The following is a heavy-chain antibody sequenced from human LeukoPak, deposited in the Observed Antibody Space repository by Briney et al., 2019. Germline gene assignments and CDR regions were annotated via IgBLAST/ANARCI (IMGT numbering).Heavy chain of an antibody. CDR2: VSAYADDT. CDR1: GYTFTSYG. CDR3: ARDCIGCHGFDY. Sequence: ASVKVSCKASGYTFTSYGITWVRQAPGQGLEWMGWVSAYADDTNYVQKFQGRVTMTTDTSTSTAYMELRSLRSDDTAVYYCARDCIGCHGFDYWGQGTLVTVSS. D-gene: IGHD2-15*01. V-gene: IGHV1-18*01. J-gene: IGHJ4*02.